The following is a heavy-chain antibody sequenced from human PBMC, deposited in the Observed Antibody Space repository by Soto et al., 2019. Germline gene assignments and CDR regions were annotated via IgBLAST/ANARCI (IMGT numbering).Heavy chain of an antibody. CDR3: AKVRYSSPMGYYYGMDV. D-gene: IGHD6-19*01. Sequence: QAQLEQSGGEVKKPGSSVKVSCKASRVAFSKFIVTWVRQAPGLGLEWVGGIIPIFGTANYAKKFQGRVTITADESTSPSYMEVNNLRSEDTAVYYCAKVRYSSPMGYYYGMDVWGQGTTVTVSS. J-gene: IGHJ6*02. CDR1: RVAFSKFI. V-gene: IGHV1-69*01. CDR2: IIPIFGTA.